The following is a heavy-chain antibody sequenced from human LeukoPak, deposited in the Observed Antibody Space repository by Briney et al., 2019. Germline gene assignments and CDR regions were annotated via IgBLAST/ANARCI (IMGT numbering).Heavy chain of an antibody. CDR1: GLTSVRNY. CDR2: LYSGGAT. CDR3: TKLKGWYGEGFFDY. Sequence: GGPLDLSFEASGLTSVRNYRTWFGQPAGKGLRWVSVLYSGGATFYADSVKGRFTISRDTSKNTLYLQMNDLRADDTAVYYCTKLKGWYGEGFFDYWGQGTLVTVSS. J-gene: IGHJ4*02. D-gene: IGHD6-19*01. V-gene: IGHV3-53*01.